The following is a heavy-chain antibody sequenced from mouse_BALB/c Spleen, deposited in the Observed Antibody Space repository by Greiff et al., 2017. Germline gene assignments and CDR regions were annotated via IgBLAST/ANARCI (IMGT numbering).Heavy chain of an antibody. J-gene: IGHJ3*01. CDR3: VPYDGYYAWFAY. Sequence: QVQLQQSGAELARPGASVKMSCKASGYTFTSYTMHWVKQRPGQGLEWIGYINPSSGYTNYNQKFKDKATLTADKSSSTAYMQLSSLTSEDSAVYYCVPYDGYYAWFAYWGQGTLVTVSA. CDR1: GYTFTSYT. CDR2: INPSSGYT. D-gene: IGHD2-3*01. V-gene: IGHV1-4*01.